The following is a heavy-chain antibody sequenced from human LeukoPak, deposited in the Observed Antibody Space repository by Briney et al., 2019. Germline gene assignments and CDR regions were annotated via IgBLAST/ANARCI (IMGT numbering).Heavy chain of an antibody. D-gene: IGHD3-10*01. CDR2: IWYDGSNK. CDR1: GFTFSSYA. Sequence: GGSLRLSCAASGFTFSSYAMHWVRQAPGKGLEWVAVIWYDGSNKCYADSVKGRFTISRDNSKNTLYLQMNSLRAEDTAVYYCAREYVRGSGGFDYWGQGTLVTVSS. J-gene: IGHJ4*02. V-gene: IGHV3-33*08. CDR3: AREYVRGSGGFDY.